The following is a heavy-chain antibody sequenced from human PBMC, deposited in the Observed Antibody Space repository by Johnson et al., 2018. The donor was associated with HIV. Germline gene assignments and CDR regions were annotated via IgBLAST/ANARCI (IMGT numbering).Heavy chain of an antibody. CDR1: GFTFANYG. CDR2: TAHDESIT. J-gene: IGHJ3*01. CDR3: AREISRYYYDYAAFDL. Sequence: VQLVESGGGVVQPGESLRLSCAASGFTFANYGMHWVRQAPGKGLEWVAFTAHDESITHYADSVKGRFTISRDNSRSTVYLHMINLRADDTALYYCAREISRYYYDYAAFDLWGQGTTVTVSS. D-gene: IGHD3-22*01. V-gene: IGHV3-33*05.